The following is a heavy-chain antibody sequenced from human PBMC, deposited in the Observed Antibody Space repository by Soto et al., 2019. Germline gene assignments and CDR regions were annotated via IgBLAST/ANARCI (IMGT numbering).Heavy chain of an antibody. D-gene: IGHD1-26*01. J-gene: IGHJ4*02. Sequence: QVQLVESGGGVVQPGRSLRLSCAASGFTFSSYGMHWVRQAPGKGLEWVAVIWYDGSNKYYADSVKGRFTISRDNSKNTLYLQMNSLRAEDTAVYYCARGGSGSPTDELDYWGQGTLVTVSS. CDR2: IWYDGSNK. V-gene: IGHV3-33*01. CDR3: ARGGSGSPTDELDY. CDR1: GFTFSSYG.